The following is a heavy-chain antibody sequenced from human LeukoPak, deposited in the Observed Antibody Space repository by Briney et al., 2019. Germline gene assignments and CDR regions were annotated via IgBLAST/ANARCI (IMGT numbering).Heavy chain of an antibody. CDR2: IYPRDGST. CDR3: ARDQEGFDY. Sequence: GASVKVSCEVSGYSFTSNYIHWVRQAPGQGLEWMGMIYPRDGSTSYAQRFQDRVTVTRDTSTSTVHMELSGLRSEDTAVYYCARDQEGFDYWGQGTLVTVSS. V-gene: IGHV1-46*01. CDR1: GYSFTSNY. J-gene: IGHJ4*02.